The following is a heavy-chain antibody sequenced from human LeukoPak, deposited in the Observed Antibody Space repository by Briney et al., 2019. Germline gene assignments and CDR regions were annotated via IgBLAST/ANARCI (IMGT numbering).Heavy chain of an antibody. Sequence: SETLSLTCTVSGGSISSYYWSWIRQPAGEGLEWIGRIYTSGSTNYNPSLKSRVTMSVDTSKNQFSLKLSSVTAADTAVFYCARNHYGDYENWFDPWGQGTLVTVSS. CDR3: ARNHYGDYENWFDP. D-gene: IGHD4-17*01. CDR2: IYTSGST. V-gene: IGHV4-4*07. J-gene: IGHJ5*02. CDR1: GGSISSYY.